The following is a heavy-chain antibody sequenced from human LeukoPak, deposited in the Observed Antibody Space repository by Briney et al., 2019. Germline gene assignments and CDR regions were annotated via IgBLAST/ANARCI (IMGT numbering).Heavy chain of an antibody. CDR2: IYPGDSDT. Sequence: GESLEISCKGSGYSFTSYWIGWVRQMPGKGLEWMGIIYPGDSDTRYSPSFQGQVTISADKPISTAYLQWSSLKASDTAMYYCARAVGVVVVPAALDAFDIWGQGTMVTVSS. V-gene: IGHV5-51*04. D-gene: IGHD2-2*01. CDR1: GYSFTSYW. CDR3: ARAVGVVVVPAALDAFDI. J-gene: IGHJ3*02.